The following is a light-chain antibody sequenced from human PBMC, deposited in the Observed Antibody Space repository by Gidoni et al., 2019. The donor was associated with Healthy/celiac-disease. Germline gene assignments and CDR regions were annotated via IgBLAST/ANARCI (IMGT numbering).Light chain of an antibody. Sequence: DIQIIQSLSSLSASVGDRVTITCRASQSISSYLNWYQQKPGKAHKLLIYAATSLQSGVPSRYSGSGSGTDFTLTISSLQPEDFATYYCQQSYSTPLCSFGQGTKLEIK. CDR3: QQSYSTPLCS. CDR2: AAT. CDR1: QSISSY. V-gene: IGKV1-39*01. J-gene: IGKJ2*04.